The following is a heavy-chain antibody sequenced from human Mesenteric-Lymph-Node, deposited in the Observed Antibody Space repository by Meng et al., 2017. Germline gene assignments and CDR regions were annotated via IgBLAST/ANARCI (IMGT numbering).Heavy chain of an antibody. V-gene: IGHV3-23*01. CDR1: GFTFAGYA. Sequence: GGSLRLSCAASGFTFAGYALSWFCQAPGQGLERVSDINGSHGTYYANPVKGNFSISRDNSKNTLYLQINGLRAEDTAVYYCVRGRGWVPDLYYFDFWGLGTLVTVSS. J-gene: IGHJ4*02. CDR3: VRGRGWVPDLYYFDF. CDR2: INGSHGT. D-gene: IGHD1-26*01.